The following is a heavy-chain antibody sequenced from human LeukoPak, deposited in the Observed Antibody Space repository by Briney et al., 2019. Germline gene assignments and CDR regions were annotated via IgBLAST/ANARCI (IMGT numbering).Heavy chain of an antibody. CDR1: GFTFSSYW. Sequence: GGSLRLSCAASGFTFSSYWMSWVRQAPGKGLEWVGNIKQDGSEKYYVDSVKGRFTISRDNAKNSLYLQMNSLRAEDTAVYYCASSPSQAYSSTWDGWDYYYGMDVWGQGTTVTVSS. CDR3: ASSPSQAYSSTWDGWDYYYGMDV. V-gene: IGHV3-7*01. J-gene: IGHJ6*02. CDR2: IKQDGSEK. D-gene: IGHD6-13*01.